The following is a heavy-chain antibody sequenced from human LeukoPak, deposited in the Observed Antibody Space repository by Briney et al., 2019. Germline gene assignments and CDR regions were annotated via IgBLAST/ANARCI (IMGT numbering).Heavy chain of an antibody. Sequence: SVKVSCKASGGTFSSYAISWVRQAPGQGLEWMGGIIPIFGTANYAQKFQGRVTITADESTSTAYMELSSLRSEDTAVYYCARDPVLSSIAARPSYYYYMDVWGKGTTVTVSS. J-gene: IGHJ6*03. D-gene: IGHD6-6*01. CDR1: GGTFSSYA. CDR3: ARDPVLSSIAARPSYYYYMDV. CDR2: IIPIFGTA. V-gene: IGHV1-69*13.